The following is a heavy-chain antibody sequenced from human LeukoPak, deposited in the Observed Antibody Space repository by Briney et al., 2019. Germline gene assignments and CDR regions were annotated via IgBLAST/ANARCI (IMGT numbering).Heavy chain of an antibody. J-gene: IGHJ3*02. Sequence: ASVKVSCKASGYTFNRNAINWVRQAPGQGLEWMGWINTKTGTPTYAQGFTGRFVFSLDISVTTTYLQVSNLTAEDTAMYYCARRSPSADAFDIWGQGTMVTV. V-gene: IGHV7-4-1*02. CDR2: INTKTGTP. CDR1: GYTFNRNA. CDR3: ARRSPSADAFDI.